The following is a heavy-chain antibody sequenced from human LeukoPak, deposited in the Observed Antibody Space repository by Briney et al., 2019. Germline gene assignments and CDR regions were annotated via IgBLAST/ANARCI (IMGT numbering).Heavy chain of an antibody. J-gene: IGHJ4*02. CDR3: ARSLYYYDSSGYYYGASYYLDY. D-gene: IGHD3-22*01. CDR2: ISAYNGNT. V-gene: IGHV1-18*01. Sequence: ASVKVSCKASGGTFSSYAISWVRQAPGQGLEWMGWISAYNGNTNYAQKLQGRVTMTTDTSTSTAYMELRSLRSDDTAVYYCARSLYYYDSSGYYYGASYYLDYWGQGTLVTVSS. CDR1: GGTFSSYA.